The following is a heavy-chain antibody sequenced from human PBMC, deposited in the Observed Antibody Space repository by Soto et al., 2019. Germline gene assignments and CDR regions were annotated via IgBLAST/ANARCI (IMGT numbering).Heavy chain of an antibody. V-gene: IGHV2-5*02. J-gene: IGHJ4*02. CDR3: AHRDRTSWYDY. D-gene: IGHD6-13*01. CDR2: IYWDDDK. CDR1: GFSLTTSGVG. Sequence: QITLKESGPTLVKPTQTLTLTCTFSGFSLTTSGVGVGWIRQPPGKALEWLAVIYWDDDKRYSPSLKSRLTITKDTSKNQVVLTMTNRDPVDTATYYCAHRDRTSWYDYWGQGTLVTVSS.